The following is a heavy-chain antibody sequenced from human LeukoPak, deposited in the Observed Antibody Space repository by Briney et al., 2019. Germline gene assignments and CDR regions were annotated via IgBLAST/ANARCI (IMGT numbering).Heavy chain of an antibody. CDR1: GFTFSSYG. CDR2: IRYDGSNK. CDR3: AKDLGGSGSYISPFDY. D-gene: IGHD3-22*01. J-gene: IGHJ4*02. V-gene: IGHV3-30*02. Sequence: GGSLRLSCAAAGFTFSSYGMHWVRQAPGKGLEWVAFIRYDGSNKYYADSVKGRFTISRDNSKNTLYLQMNSLRAEDTAVYYCAKDLGGSGSYISPFDYWGQGTLVTVSS.